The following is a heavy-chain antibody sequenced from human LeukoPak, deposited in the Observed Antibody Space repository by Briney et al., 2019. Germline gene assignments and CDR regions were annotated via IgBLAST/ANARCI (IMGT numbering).Heavy chain of an antibody. Sequence: SETLSLTCAVSGYSISSGYYWGWIRQPPGKGLEWIGSIFHSGSTHYNPSLKSRVTISVDTSKNQFSLKLSSVTAADTAVYYCARAGRPGIAAAGKIWFDPWGQGTLVTVSS. CDR3: ARAGRPGIAAAGKIWFDP. V-gene: IGHV4-38-2*01. CDR2: IFHSGST. CDR1: GYSISSGYY. D-gene: IGHD6-13*01. J-gene: IGHJ5*02.